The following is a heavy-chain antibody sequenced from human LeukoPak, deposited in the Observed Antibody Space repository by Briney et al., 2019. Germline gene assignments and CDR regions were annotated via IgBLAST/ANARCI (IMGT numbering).Heavy chain of an antibody. CDR3: ARGGSHFEY. CDR2: IYPGDSDV. V-gene: IGHV5-51*01. Sequence: GESLKISCKGSGYNFTNYWIGWVRQMPGKGLEWMGIIYPGDSDVRYSPSFQGQVTISADKSINTAYLQRSSLKASDTAIYYCARGGSHFEYWGQGTLVTVSS. CDR1: GYNFTNYW. J-gene: IGHJ4*02. D-gene: IGHD3-16*01.